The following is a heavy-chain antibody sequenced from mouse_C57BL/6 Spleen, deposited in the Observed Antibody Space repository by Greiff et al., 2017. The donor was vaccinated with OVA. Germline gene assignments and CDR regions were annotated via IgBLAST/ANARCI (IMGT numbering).Heavy chain of an antibody. J-gene: IGHJ2*01. Sequence: QVQLQQSGAELVRPGSSVKLSCNASGYTFTSYWMHWVKQRPIQGLEWIGNIDPSDSEPHYNQKVKDKATLTVDKSSSTAYMQLSSLTSEDSAVYYCARGPNWETLFDYWGQGTTLTVSS. CDR2: IDPSDSEP. D-gene: IGHD4-1*01. V-gene: IGHV1-52*01. CDR3: ARGPNWETLFDY. CDR1: GYTFTSYW.